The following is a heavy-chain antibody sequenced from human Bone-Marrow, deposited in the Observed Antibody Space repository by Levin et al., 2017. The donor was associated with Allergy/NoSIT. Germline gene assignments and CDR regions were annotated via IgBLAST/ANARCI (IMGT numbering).Heavy chain of an antibody. D-gene: IGHD2-2*01. J-gene: IGHJ4*02. V-gene: IGHV1-2*05. CDR3: ARVYQMLFGGPPSDY. Sequence: GESLKISCKASGYTFTDFYIHWVRQAPGQGLEWMGRITPKSGVTNYAQKFKGRVTVTRDTSSNTVHLELSRLRSDDTGVYFCARVYQMLFGGPPSDYWGQGTLVTVSS. CDR2: ITPKSGVT. CDR1: GYTFTDFY.